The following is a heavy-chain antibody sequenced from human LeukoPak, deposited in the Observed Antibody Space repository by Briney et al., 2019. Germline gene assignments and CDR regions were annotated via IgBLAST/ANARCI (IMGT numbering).Heavy chain of an antibody. J-gene: IGHJ3*02. CDR1: GGTFSSYA. Sequence: GSSVKVSCKASGGTFSSYAISWVRQAPGQGLEWMGGIIPIFGTANYAQKFQGGVTITADESTSTAYMELSSLRSEDTAVYYCARLDRMVYAIDDAFDIWGQGTMVTVSS. CDR3: ARLDRMVYAIDDAFDI. V-gene: IGHV1-69*01. CDR2: IIPIFGTA. D-gene: IGHD2-8*01.